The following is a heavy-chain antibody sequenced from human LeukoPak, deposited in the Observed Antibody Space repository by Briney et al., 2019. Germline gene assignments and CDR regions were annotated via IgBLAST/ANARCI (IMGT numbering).Heavy chain of an antibody. Sequence: GGSLRLSCAASGFTFSSYGMHWVRQAPGKGLEWVAFIRYDGSNKYYADSVKGRFTISRDNSKNTLYLQMNSLRAEDTAVYYCAKGRAMVTRALDYWGQGTLVTVSS. J-gene: IGHJ4*02. CDR2: IRYDGSNK. CDR1: GFTFSSYG. V-gene: IGHV3-30*02. CDR3: AKGRAMVTRALDY. D-gene: IGHD5-18*01.